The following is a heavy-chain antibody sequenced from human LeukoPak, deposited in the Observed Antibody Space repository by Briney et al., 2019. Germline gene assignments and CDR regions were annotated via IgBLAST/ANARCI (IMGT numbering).Heavy chain of an antibody. CDR3: ARAYQPYRELYY. CDR1: GYTFTGYY. V-gene: IGHV1-2*06. CDR2: INPNSGGT. J-gene: IGHJ4*02. D-gene: IGHD2-2*01. Sequence: ASVKVSCKASGYTFTGYYMHWVRQAPGQGLEWMGRINPNSGGTNYAQKFQGRVTMTRDTSISTAYMELSRLRSDDTAVYYCARAYQPYRELYYWGQGTLVTVSS.